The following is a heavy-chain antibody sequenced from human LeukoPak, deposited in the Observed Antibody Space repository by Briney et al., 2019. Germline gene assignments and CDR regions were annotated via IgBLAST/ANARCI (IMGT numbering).Heavy chain of an antibody. CDR3: AKDYYDSSGSQRLDY. V-gene: IGHV3-48*01. CDR1: GFTFSSYS. J-gene: IGHJ4*02. CDR2: ISSSSSTI. Sequence: GGSLRLSCAASGFTFSSYSMNWVRQAPGKGLEWVSYISSSSSTIYYADSVKGRFTISRDNSRNTLYLQMNSLRAEDTAVYYCAKDYYDSSGSQRLDYWGQGTLVTVSS. D-gene: IGHD3-22*01.